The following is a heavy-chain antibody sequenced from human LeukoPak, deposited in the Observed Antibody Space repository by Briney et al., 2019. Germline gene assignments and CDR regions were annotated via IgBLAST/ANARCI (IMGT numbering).Heavy chain of an antibody. J-gene: IGHJ6*02. CDR3: AKDRVSLGVPGYGMDV. V-gene: IGHV3-23*01. CDR2: ISGSGGST. CDR1: GFTFSSYA. Sequence: SGGSLRLSCAASGFTFSSYAMSWVRQAPGKGLEWVSAISGSGGSTDYADSVKGRFTISRDNSKNTLYLQMNSLRAEDTAVYYCAKDRVSLGVPGYGMDVWGQGTTVTVSS.